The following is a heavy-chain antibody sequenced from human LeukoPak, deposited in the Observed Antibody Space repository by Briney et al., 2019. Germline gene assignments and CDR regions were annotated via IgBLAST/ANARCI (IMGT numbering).Heavy chain of an antibody. CDR1: GFTFSSYA. Sequence: QPGGSLRLSCASSGFTFSSYAMSWVRQAPGKGLEWVSAISGSGGSTYYADSVKGRFTISRDNSKNTLYLQMNSLRAEDTAVYYCAKDAAPYDYVWGSYRYPYFVDWGQGTLVTVPS. CDR3: AKDAAPYDYVWGSYRYPYFVD. J-gene: IGHJ4*02. D-gene: IGHD3-16*02. V-gene: IGHV3-23*01. CDR2: ISGSGGST.